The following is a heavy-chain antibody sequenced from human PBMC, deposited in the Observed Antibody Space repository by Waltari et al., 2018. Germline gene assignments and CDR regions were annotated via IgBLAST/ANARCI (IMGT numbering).Heavy chain of an antibody. D-gene: IGHD6-13*01. CDR1: GSSISTGYH. CDR2: IYYSGDA. J-gene: IGHJ4*02. Sequence: QVQLQQSGPGLVKPSETLSLTCAVSGSSISTGYHCGWIRQPPGKGLEWIGSIYYSGDAYYNPSLRSRVTISVDTSKNQFSLELTSVTAADTAVYYCAREANSWYSFDYWGQGTLVTVSS. CDR3: AREANSWYSFDY. V-gene: IGHV4-38-2*02.